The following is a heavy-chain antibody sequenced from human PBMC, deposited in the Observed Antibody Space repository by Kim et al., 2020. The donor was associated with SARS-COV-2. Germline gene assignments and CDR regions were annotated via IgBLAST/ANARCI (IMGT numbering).Heavy chain of an antibody. CDR2: ISGAGDAT. CDR1: GFTFTSYA. V-gene: IGHV3-23*01. Sequence: GGSLRLSCVASGFTFTSYAMTWVRQAPGKALEWISVISGAGDATHYADSVKGRFTISSDRSENTVYLQMSSLGVDDTAVYYCARSKIYSPEPFDPWGQGTLVTVSS. J-gene: IGHJ5*02. CDR3: ARSKIYSPEPFDP. D-gene: IGHD5-12*01.